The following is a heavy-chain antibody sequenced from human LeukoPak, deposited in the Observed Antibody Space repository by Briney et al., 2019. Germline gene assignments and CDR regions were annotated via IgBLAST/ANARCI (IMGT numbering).Heavy chain of an antibody. D-gene: IGHD1-26*01. Sequence: ASVKVSCKVSGSTLTELSMHWVRQAPGKGLEWMGGLDPEDGEILYAQRFQGRVTMTEDTSTDTAYMDLSSLTSDDAAVYYCATEEAGSFPAFDCWGQGTRVTVSS. CDR3: ATEEAGSFPAFDC. CDR2: LDPEDGEI. V-gene: IGHV1-24*01. CDR1: GSTLTELS. J-gene: IGHJ4*02.